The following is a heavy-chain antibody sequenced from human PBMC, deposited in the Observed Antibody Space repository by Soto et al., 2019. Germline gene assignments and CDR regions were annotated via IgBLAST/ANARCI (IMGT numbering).Heavy chain of an antibody. Sequence: PGGSLRLSCAASGFTFSSYGMHWVRQAPGKGLEWVAVIWYDGSNKYYADSVKGRFTISRDNSKNTLYLQMNSLRAEDTAVYYCARDSMEDYGDSPTGDCWGQGTLVTVSS. V-gene: IGHV3-33*01. CDR2: IWYDGSNK. CDR1: GFTFSSYG. J-gene: IGHJ4*02. D-gene: IGHD4-17*01. CDR3: ARDSMEDYGDSPTGDC.